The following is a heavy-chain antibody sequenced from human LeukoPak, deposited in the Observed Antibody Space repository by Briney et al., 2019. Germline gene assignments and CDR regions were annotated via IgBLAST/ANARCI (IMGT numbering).Heavy chain of an antibody. V-gene: IGHV3-30*03. Sequence: PGGSLRLSCAASGFTFSSYGMHWVRQAPGKGLEWVAVISYDGSNKYYADSVKGRFTISRDNSKNTLYLQMNSLRAEDTAVYYYARDGLLGYFDYWGQGTLVTVSS. CDR3: ARDGLLGYFDY. CDR2: ISYDGSNK. J-gene: IGHJ4*02. D-gene: IGHD2-8*02. CDR1: GFTFSSYG.